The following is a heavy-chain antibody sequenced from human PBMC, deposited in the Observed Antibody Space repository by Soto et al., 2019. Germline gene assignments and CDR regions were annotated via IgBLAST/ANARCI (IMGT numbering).Heavy chain of an antibody. V-gene: IGHV3-9*01. Sequence: ESGGGLVQPGRSLRLSCAASGFTFDDYAMHWVRQAPGKGLEWVSGISWNSGSIGYADSVKGRFTISRDNAKNSLYLQMNSLRAEDTALYYCAKGDPILEWLSVAFDIWGQGTMVTVSS. CDR1: GFTFDDYA. CDR3: AKGDPILEWLSVAFDI. CDR2: ISWNSGSI. J-gene: IGHJ3*02. D-gene: IGHD3-3*01.